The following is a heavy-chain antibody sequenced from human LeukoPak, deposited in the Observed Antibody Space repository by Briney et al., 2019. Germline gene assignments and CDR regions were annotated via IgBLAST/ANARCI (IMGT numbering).Heavy chain of an antibody. Sequence: GASVKVSCKASGYSFTGYNIQWVRQAPGQGLEWMGWINPNSGATNYAQKFQGRVTMTRDTSTSTAYIDLSSLKSGDTAVYYCARFEGKWDSIGWYDVGDNWFDPWGQGALVTVSS. CDR2: INPNSGAT. J-gene: IGHJ5*02. D-gene: IGHD6-19*01. V-gene: IGHV1-2*02. CDR1: GYSFTGYN. CDR3: ARFEGKWDSIGWYDVGDNWFDP.